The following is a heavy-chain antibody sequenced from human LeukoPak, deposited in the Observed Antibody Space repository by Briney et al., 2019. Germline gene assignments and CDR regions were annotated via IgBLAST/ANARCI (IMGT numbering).Heavy chain of an antibody. CDR1: RLTFSSYA. CDR2: ISGSGGST. V-gene: IGHV3-23*01. CDR3: AKARGTVVPPFDY. Sequence: GGSLRLSCAASRLTFSSYAMSWVRQAPGKGLGWVSGISGSGGSTYYADSVKGRFTISRDNSKNTLYLQMNSLRAEDTAVYYCAKARGTVVPPFDYWGLGTLVTVSS. J-gene: IGHJ4*02. D-gene: IGHD3-22*01.